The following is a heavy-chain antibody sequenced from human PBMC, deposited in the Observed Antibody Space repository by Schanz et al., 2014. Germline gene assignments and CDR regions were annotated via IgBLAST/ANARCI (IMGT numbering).Heavy chain of an antibody. CDR2: FIVDSGNT. D-gene: IGHD2-15*01. Sequence: EVQLLESGGGLVRPGGSLRLSCAASGFTFSNYAMSWVRQAPGKGLEWVSGFIVDSGNTYYAGSVKGRFSISRDYSENTLYLQMNSLSADDTAVFYCAKGMGYCSGGTCYDYYYYGLDVWGQGTTVTVSS. V-gene: IGHV3-23*01. CDR1: GFTFSNYA. J-gene: IGHJ6*02. CDR3: AKGMGYCSGGTCYDYYYYGLDV.